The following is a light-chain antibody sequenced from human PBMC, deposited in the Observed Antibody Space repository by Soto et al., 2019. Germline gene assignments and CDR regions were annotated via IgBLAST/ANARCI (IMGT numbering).Light chain of an antibody. J-gene: IGLJ1*01. Sequence: QSVLTQPGSVSGSPGQSITISCTGTSGDIGSYNRVSWYQQHPGKAPKLIIYEVTDRPSGVSNRFSGSKSGNTASLTISGLQAEDEAEYYSSSYTNINTRACVFGTGTKVTVL. CDR3: SSYTNINTRACV. V-gene: IGLV2-14*01. CDR1: SGDIGSYNR. CDR2: EVT.